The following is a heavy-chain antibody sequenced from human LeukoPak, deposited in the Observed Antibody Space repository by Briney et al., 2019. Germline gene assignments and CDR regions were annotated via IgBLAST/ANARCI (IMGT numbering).Heavy chain of an antibody. CDR1: GFTFSSDA. D-gene: IGHD3-22*01. J-gene: IGHJ5*02. CDR2: ISGSGGGT. CDR3: AKDPSPRDYDRSGPGSWFDP. Sequence: GGSLRLSCAASGFTFSSDAMSWGRQAPGKGLEWVSAISGSGGGTYYADSVKGRFTISRDNSKNTLYLQMNRLRAEDTAVYYCAKDPSPRDYDRSGPGSWFDPWGQGTLVTVSS. V-gene: IGHV3-23*01.